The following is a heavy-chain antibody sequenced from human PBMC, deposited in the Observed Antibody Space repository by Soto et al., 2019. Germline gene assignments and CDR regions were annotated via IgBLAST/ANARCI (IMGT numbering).Heavy chain of an antibody. CDR3: ARAAPWFDP. D-gene: IGHD2-15*01. CDR1: GGSISSHS. CDR2: IYYSGST. Sequence: SETLSLTCTVSGGSISSHSWNWIRQSPGRGLEWIGYIYYSGSTNYNPSLKSRVTISVDTSKNQFSLKLSSVTAADTAVYYCARAAPWFDPRGQGTLVTVSS. V-gene: IGHV4-59*11. J-gene: IGHJ5*02.